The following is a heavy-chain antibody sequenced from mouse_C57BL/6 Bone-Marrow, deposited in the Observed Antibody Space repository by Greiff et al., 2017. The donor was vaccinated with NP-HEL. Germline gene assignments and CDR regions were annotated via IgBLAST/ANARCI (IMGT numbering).Heavy chain of an antibody. CDR2: ISSGGSYT. Sequence: EVQRVESGGDLVKPGGSLKLSCAASGFTFSSYGMSWVRQTPDKRLEWVATISSGGSYTYSPDSVKGRFNLSRDNAKNTLYLQMSSLKSEDTAMYDCARHGATVVADFDYWGQGTTLTVSS. V-gene: IGHV5-6*01. J-gene: IGHJ2*01. D-gene: IGHD1-1*01. CDR3: ARHGATVVADFDY. CDR1: GFTFSSYG.